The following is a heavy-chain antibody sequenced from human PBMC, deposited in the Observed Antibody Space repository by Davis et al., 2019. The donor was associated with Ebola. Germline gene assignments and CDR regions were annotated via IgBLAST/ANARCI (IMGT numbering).Heavy chain of an antibody. D-gene: IGHD3-10*01. J-gene: IGHJ4*02. V-gene: IGHV6-1*01. CDR3: ARGSLWFGELLPAYYFDY. Sequence: SQTLSLTCAISGDSVSSNSAAWNWIRQSPSRGLEWLGRTYYRSKWYTDYAVAVKSRITINPDTSKNQVSLQLNSVTPEDTAVYYCARGSLWFGELLPAYYFDYWGQGTLVTVSS. CDR1: GDSVSSNSAA. CDR2: TYYRSKWYT.